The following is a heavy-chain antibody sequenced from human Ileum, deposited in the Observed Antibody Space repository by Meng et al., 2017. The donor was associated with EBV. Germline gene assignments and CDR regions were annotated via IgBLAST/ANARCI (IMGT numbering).Heavy chain of an antibody. CDR1: AVSFATVGVC. J-gene: IGHJ4*02. D-gene: IGHD3-22*01. CDR2: ISCDDDK. CDR3: AHNFRDGCGHYDY. V-gene: IGHV2-5*02. Sequence: TLEGSGATLVKPTRTLPRTSCFSAVSFATVGVCLGWRRQPPGKVLERRALISCDDDKRYSPSLQTRLIITKDTSKNQAVLTMTNMDPVDTATYYCAHNFRDGCGHYDYWGQGALVTVSS.